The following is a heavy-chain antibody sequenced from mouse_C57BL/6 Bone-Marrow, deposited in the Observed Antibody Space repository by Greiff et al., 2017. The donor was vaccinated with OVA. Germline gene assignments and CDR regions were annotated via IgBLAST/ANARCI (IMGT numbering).Heavy chain of an antibody. CDR1: GYTFTSYW. CDR3: AVTGTLFAY. CDR2: IDPSDSYT. Sequence: QVQLQQPGAELVMPGASVKLSCKASGYTFTSYWMHWVKQRPGQGLEWIGEIDPSDSYTNYNQKFTGKSTLTVDKSSSTAYMQLSSLTAEDAAVYDCAVTGTLFAYWGQGTLVTVSA. V-gene: IGHV1-69*01. D-gene: IGHD4-1*01. J-gene: IGHJ3*01.